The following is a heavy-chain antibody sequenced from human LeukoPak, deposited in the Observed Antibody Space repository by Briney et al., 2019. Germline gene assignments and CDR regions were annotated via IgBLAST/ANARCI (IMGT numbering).Heavy chain of an antibody. V-gene: IGHV1-8*01. CDR3: ARGITMVRGAPSAY. CDR1: GYTFTSYD. CDR2: MNPNSGNT. Sequence: GASVKVSCKASGYTFTSYDINWVRQATGQGLEWMGWMNPNSGNTGYAQKFQGRVTMTRNTSISTAYMELSSLRSEDMAVYYCARGITMVRGAPSAYWGQGTLVTVSS. J-gene: IGHJ4*02. D-gene: IGHD3-10*01.